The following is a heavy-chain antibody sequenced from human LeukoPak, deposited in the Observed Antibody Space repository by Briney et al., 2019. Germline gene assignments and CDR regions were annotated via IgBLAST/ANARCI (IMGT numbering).Heavy chain of an antibody. CDR3: TTITYYYGSGSYYNGY. D-gene: IGHD3-10*01. V-gene: IGHV3-15*01. Sequence: GGSLRLSCVASGFTFSNAWMSWVRQAPGKGLEWVGRIKSKTDGGTTDYAAPVKGRFTISRDDSKNTLYLQMNSLKTEDTAVYYCTTITYYYGSGSYYNGYWGQGTLVTVSS. J-gene: IGHJ4*02. CDR2: IKSKTDGGTT. CDR1: GFTFSNAW.